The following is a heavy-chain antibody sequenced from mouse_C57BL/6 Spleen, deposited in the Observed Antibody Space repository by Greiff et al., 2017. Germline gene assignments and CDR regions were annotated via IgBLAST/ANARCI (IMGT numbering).Heavy chain of an antibody. CDR3: AREGIITTVVGDFDV. Sequence: EVQLQESGPGLVKPSQSLSLTCSVTGYSITSGYYWNWIRRFPGNKLEWMGYISYDGSNNYNPSLKNRISITRDTSKNQFFLKLNSVTTEDTATYYCAREGIITTVVGDFDVWGTGTTVTVSS. J-gene: IGHJ1*03. D-gene: IGHD1-1*01. CDR1: GYSITSGYY. CDR2: ISYDGSN. V-gene: IGHV3-6*01.